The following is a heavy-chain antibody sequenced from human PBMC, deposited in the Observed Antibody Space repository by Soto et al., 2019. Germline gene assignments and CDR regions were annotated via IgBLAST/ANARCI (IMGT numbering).Heavy chain of an antibody. CDR2: ISYDGSNK. D-gene: IGHD6-13*01. V-gene: IGHV3-30-3*01. Sequence: GGSLRLSCAASGFTFSSYAMHWVRQAPGKGLEWVAVISYDGSNKYYADSVKGRFTISRDNSKNTLYLQMNSLRAEDTAVYYCARDDTGPLVAAAGTNWGQGTLVTVSS. CDR1: GFTFSSYA. J-gene: IGHJ4*02. CDR3: ARDDTGPLVAAAGTN.